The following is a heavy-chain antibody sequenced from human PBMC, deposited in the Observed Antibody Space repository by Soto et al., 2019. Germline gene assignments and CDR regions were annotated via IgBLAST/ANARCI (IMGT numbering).Heavy chain of an antibody. CDR2: IRSEANGGTT. J-gene: IGHJ4*02. CDR3: TRYYYESSGYYVY. Sequence: GGSLRLSCTGSGFTFGSYALSWVRQAPGKGLEWVGVIRSEANGGTTDYAASVKGRITISRDDSKSIAYMEINSLRTEDTAVYYCTRYYYESSGYYVYWGQGALVTVSS. D-gene: IGHD3-22*01. V-gene: IGHV3-49*04. CDR1: GFTFGSYA.